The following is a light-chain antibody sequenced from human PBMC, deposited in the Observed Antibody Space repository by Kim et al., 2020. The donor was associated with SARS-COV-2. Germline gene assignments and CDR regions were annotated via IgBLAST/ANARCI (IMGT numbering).Light chain of an antibody. CDR1: QSVSSN. Sequence: EIVMTQSPATLSVSPGERATLSCRASQSVSSNLAWYQHKPGQAPRLLMYGVFTRATGIPARFSGGGSGTEFTLTISSLQLEDFAVYYCQQYTNWPYTFGQGTKLEI. CDR2: GVF. J-gene: IGKJ2*01. CDR3: QQYTNWPYT. V-gene: IGKV3-15*01.